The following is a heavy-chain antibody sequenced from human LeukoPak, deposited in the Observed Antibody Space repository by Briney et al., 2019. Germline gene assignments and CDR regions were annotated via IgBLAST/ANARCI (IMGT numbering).Heavy chain of an antibody. D-gene: IGHD3-10*01. CDR2: INHSGST. J-gene: IGHJ4*02. Sequence: PSETLSLTCAVDGGSFSGYYWRWIRQHPGKGLEWIGEINHSGSTNYNPSLKSRVTISVDTSKNKFSLKLSSVTAADTAVYYCARVQWFGEYVYWGQGTLVTVSS. CDR1: GGSFSGYY. V-gene: IGHV4-34*01. CDR3: ARVQWFGEYVY.